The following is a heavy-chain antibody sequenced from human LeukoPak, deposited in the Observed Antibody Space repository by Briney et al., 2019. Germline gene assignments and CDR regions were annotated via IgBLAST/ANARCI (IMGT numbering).Heavy chain of an antibody. CDR3: ARASGSGRNWFDP. Sequence: ASVKVSCKASGYTFTSYDINWVRPATGQGLGWMGWMNPNSGNTGYAQKFQGRVTMTRNTSISTAYMELGSLRSEDTAVYYCARASGSGRNWFDPWGQGTLVTVSS. CDR2: MNPNSGNT. J-gene: IGHJ5*02. V-gene: IGHV1-8*01. CDR1: GYTFTSYD. D-gene: IGHD3-10*01.